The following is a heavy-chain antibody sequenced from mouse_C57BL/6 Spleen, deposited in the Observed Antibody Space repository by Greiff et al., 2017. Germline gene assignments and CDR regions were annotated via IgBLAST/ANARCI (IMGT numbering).Heavy chain of an antibody. J-gene: IGHJ4*01. Sequence: EVQLQQSGPELVKPGASVKIPCKASGYTFTDYNMDWVKQSHGKSLEWIGDINPNNGGTIYNQKFKGKATLTVDKSSSTAYMELRSLTSEDTAVYYCAREGGLYGSSPHYYAMDYWGQGTSVTVSS. CDR1: GYTFTDYN. V-gene: IGHV1-18*01. CDR3: AREGGLYGSSPHYYAMDY. D-gene: IGHD1-1*01. CDR2: INPNNGGT.